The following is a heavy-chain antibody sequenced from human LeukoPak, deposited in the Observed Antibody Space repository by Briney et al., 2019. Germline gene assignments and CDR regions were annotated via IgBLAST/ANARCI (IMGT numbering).Heavy chain of an antibody. J-gene: IGHJ6*03. CDR2: MYSGGST. Sequence: GGSLRLSCAASEFSVGSNYMTWVRQAPGKGLEWVSLMYSGGSTHYADSVKGRFTISRDNSKNTLYLQMNSLRAEDTAVYYCARPGYYYMDVWGKGTTVTISS. V-gene: IGHV3-66*04. CDR3: ARPGYYYMDV. CDR1: EFSVGSNY.